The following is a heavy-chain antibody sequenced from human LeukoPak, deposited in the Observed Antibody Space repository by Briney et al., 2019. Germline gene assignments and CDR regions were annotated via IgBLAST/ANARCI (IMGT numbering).Heavy chain of an antibody. V-gene: IGHV3-11*04. CDR1: GFTFSDYY. Sequence: GGSLSLSGAASGFTFSDYYMSWIRQAPGKGLEWVSYISISGSTIYYADSVKGRFTISRDNAKNSLYLQMNSLRAEDTAVYYCAIELGYCSGGSCYPTDYWGQGTLVTVSS. CDR3: AIELGYCSGGSCYPTDY. CDR2: ISISGSTI. D-gene: IGHD2-15*01. J-gene: IGHJ4*02.